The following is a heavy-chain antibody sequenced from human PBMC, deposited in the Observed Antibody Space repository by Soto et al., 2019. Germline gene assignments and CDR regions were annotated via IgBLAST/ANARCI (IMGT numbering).Heavy chain of an antibody. CDR1: GFTFSNYV. D-gene: IGHD3-10*01. CDR2: ISGSDGST. V-gene: IGHV3-23*01. J-gene: IGHJ4*02. Sequence: EVQLLESGGGLVQPGGSLRLSCAASGFTFSNYVMSWVRQAPGKGLEWVSTISGSDGSTYYADSVKGRFTISRDNSKKTLYLQMNSLRAEDTAVYYCAKKFHYGSGTFLYYFDYWGQGTLVTVSS. CDR3: AKKFHYGSGTFLYYFDY.